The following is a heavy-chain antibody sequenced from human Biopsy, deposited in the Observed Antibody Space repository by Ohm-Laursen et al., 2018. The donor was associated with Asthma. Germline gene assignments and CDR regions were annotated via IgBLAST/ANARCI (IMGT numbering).Heavy chain of an antibody. D-gene: IGHD3-10*01. V-gene: IGHV1-18*01. CDR2: ISVYNGNT. CDR3: ARAVDYSHYYGIDV. CDR1: GYTVNRAG. J-gene: IGHJ6*02. Sequence: GSSVKVSCKTSGYTVNRAGITWVRQAPGQGLEWMGWISVYNGNTKVAQKLQDRVTMITDTSTSTAYMELRSLRSDDTAVYFCARAVDYSHYYGIDVWGQGTPVTVS.